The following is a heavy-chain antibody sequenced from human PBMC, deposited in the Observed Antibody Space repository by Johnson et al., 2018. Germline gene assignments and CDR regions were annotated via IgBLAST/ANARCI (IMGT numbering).Heavy chain of an antibody. CDR3: AKDWGLDIVVVVAAYVKDDAFDI. J-gene: IGHJ3*02. CDR2: ISGSGGST. Sequence: QLVQSGGGLVQPGGSLRLSCAASGFTFSSYAMSWVRQAPGKGLEWVSAISGSGGSTYYADPVKGRFTISRDNSKNSLYLQMYSLRAEDTAVYYCAKDWGLDIVVVVAAYVKDDAFDIWGQGTMVTVSS. CDR1: GFTFSSYA. D-gene: IGHD2-15*01. V-gene: IGHV3-23*04.